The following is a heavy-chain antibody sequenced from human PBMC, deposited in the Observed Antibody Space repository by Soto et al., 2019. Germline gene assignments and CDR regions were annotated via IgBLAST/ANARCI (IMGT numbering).Heavy chain of an antibody. Sequence: ASVKVFCKAFGYTFTCYAIPWVRQAPGQRLELMGWINAGNGNTKYSQKFQGRVTITRDTSASTAYMELSSLRSEDTAVYYCARGPEGILVYYYMDVWGKGTTVTVSS. D-gene: IGHD3-9*01. CDR3: ARGPEGILVYYYMDV. CDR1: GYTFTCYA. J-gene: IGHJ6*03. CDR2: INAGNGNT. V-gene: IGHV1-3*01.